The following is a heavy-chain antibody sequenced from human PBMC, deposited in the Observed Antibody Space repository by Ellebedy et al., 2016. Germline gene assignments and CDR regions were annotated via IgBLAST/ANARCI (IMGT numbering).Heavy chain of an antibody. J-gene: IGHJ4*02. CDR1: GGSFSGYS. V-gene: IGHV4-34*01. D-gene: IGHD3-22*01. CDR3: ARDRYDSSGYYYFDS. Sequence: SETLSLTCAVYGGSFSGYSWSWIRQPPGKGLEWIGEINHSGSTNYNPSLKSRVTISVDTSKNQFSLKLTSVTAADTAVYYCARDRYDSSGYYYFDSWGQGTLVTVSS. CDR2: INHSGST.